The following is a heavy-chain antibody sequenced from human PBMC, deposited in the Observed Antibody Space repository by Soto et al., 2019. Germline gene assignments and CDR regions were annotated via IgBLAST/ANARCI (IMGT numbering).Heavy chain of an antibody. D-gene: IGHD3-3*01. J-gene: IGHJ6*02. V-gene: IGHV1-3*01. Sequence: ASVKVSFKASGYTFTSYAMHWLRQAPGQRLEWMGWINAGNGNTKYSQKFQGRVTITRDTSASTAYMELSSLRSEDTAVYYCARSYYDFWSGRYYYGMDVWGQGTTVTVS. CDR1: GYTFTSYA. CDR2: INAGNGNT. CDR3: ARSYYDFWSGRYYYGMDV.